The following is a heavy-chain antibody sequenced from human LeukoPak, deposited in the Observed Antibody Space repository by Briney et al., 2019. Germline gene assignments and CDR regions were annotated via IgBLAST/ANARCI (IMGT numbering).Heavy chain of an antibody. V-gene: IGHV3-48*03. D-gene: IGHD2-2*01. CDR2: ISSSGSTI. Sequence: GGSLRLSCAASGFTFSSYEMNWVRQAPGKGLEWVSYISSSGSTIYYADFVKGRFTISRDNAKNSLYLQMNSLRAEDTAVYYCASSIVVVPAATLDDIWGQGTLVTVSS. CDR1: GFTFSSYE. CDR3: ASSIVVVPAATLDDI. J-gene: IGHJ4*02.